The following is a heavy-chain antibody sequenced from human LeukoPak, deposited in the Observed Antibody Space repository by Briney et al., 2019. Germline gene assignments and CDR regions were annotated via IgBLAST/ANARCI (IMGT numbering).Heavy chain of an antibody. CDR1: GFTFSSYW. Sequence: PGGSLRLSCAASGFTFSSYWMSWVRQAPGKGLEWVANIKQDGSQKYYVDSVKGRFTISRDNAKNSLYLQMNSLRAEDTAVYYCARDDFWSGSYYYYMDVWGKGTTVTVSS. J-gene: IGHJ6*03. CDR2: IKQDGSQK. V-gene: IGHV3-7*01. CDR3: ARDDFWSGSYYYYMDV. D-gene: IGHD3-3*01.